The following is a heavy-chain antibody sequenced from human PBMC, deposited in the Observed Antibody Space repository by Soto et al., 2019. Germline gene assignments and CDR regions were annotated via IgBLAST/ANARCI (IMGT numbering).Heavy chain of an antibody. CDR3: VRAPNFCDI. Sequence: HVQLVQSGAEVKRPGASVKVSCKASGFPFTSFFIHWVRQAPGQGLEWMGVINPSRGSANYAQKFQGRLTLTRDTSSSTVYMDLSSLKSEDTALYYCVRAPNFCDIWGQGTLVTVSS. CDR1: GFPFTSFF. J-gene: IGHJ4*02. CDR2: INPSRGSA. V-gene: IGHV1-46*01.